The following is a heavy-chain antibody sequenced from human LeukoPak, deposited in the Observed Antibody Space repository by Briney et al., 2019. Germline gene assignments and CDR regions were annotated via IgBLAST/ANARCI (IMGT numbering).Heavy chain of an antibody. D-gene: IGHD2-8*01. CDR3: ARRGLVPVWKRNGRTSYFDY. CDR2: IYYSGST. J-gene: IGHJ4*02. Sequence: SETLSLTCTVSGGSISSGGYYWSWIRQHPGKGLEWIGYIYYSGSTYYNPSLKSRVTISVDTSKNQFSLKLSSVTAADTAVYYCARRGLVPVWKRNGRTSYFDYWGQGTLVTVSS. V-gene: IGHV4-31*03. CDR1: GGSISSGGYY.